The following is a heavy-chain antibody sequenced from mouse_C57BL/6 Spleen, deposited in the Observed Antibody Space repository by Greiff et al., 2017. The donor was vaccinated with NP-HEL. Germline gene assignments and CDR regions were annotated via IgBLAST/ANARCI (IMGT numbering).Heavy chain of an antibody. CDR2: IDPSDSYT. CDR1: GYTFTSYW. CDR3: ARSPYYYGSSIDY. D-gene: IGHD1-1*01. Sequence: QVQLQQPGAELVKPGASVKLSCKASGYTFTSYWMQWVKQRPGQGLEWIGEIDPSDSYTNYNQKFKGKATLTVDPSSSTAYMQLSSLTSEDSAVYYCARSPYYYGSSIDYWGQGTTLTVSS. V-gene: IGHV1-50*01. J-gene: IGHJ2*01.